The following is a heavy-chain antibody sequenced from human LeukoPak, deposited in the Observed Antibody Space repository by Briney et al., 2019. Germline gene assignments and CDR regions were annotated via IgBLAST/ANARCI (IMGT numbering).Heavy chain of an antibody. CDR3: AATIILPAAMGFDY. Sequence: SQTLSLTCTVSGGSISSSSFYYGWIRQPPGKGPEWIGRIYYNERTYYNPSRKGRVTISDDTSKNQFSLNMSSVTAEDTAVYYCAATIILPAAMGFDYWGQGTLVTVSS. CDR1: GGSISSSSFY. V-gene: IGHV4-39*01. J-gene: IGHJ4*02. D-gene: IGHD2-2*01. CDR2: IYYNERT.